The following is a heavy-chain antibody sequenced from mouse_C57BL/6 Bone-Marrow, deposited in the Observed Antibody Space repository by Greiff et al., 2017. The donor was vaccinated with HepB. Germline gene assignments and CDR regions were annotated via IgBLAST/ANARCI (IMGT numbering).Heavy chain of an antibody. J-gene: IGHJ4*01. Sequence: EVKLQESGPELVKPGASVKISCKASGYSFTGYYMNWVKQSPEKSLEWIGEINPSTGGTTYNQKFKAKATLTVDKSSSTAYMQLKSLTSEDSAVYYCARRGYYYGSSPYYAMDYWGQGTSVTVSS. D-gene: IGHD1-1*01. V-gene: IGHV1-42*01. CDR2: INPSTGGT. CDR3: ARRGYYYGSSPYYAMDY. CDR1: GYSFTGYY.